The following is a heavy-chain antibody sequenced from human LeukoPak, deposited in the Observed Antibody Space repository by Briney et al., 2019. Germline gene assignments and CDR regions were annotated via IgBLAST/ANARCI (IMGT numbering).Heavy chain of an antibody. CDR3: AREVFFQFDN. Sequence: GGSLTLSCAASGFTFRKYWMAWVRQAPGRGLEWVATIAANGNDKDYEDALQGRFTISRDNARNSLSLRIESLRAEDTAQYYCAREVFFQFDNWGQGALVAVSS. CDR1: GFTFRKYW. J-gene: IGHJ4*02. CDR2: IAANGNDK. V-gene: IGHV3-7*03.